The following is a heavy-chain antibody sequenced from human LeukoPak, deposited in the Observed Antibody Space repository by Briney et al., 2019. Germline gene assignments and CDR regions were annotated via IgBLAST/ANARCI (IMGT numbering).Heavy chain of an antibody. D-gene: IGHD3-10*01. J-gene: IGHJ4*02. V-gene: IGHV6-1*01. CDR1: GDSVSSDSAA. CDR3: ARGVLSYYFDY. Sequence: SQTLSLTCAISGDSVSSDSAAWSWIRQSPSRGLEWLGRTYYRSKWYNEYAISVKSRITINPDTSKNQFSLQLNSVTPEDTAVYYCARGVLSYYFDYWGQGTLVTVSS. CDR2: TYYRSKWYN.